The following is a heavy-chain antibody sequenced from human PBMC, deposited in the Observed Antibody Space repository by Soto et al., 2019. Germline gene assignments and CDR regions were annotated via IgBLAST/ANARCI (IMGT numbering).Heavy chain of an antibody. V-gene: IGHV4-34*01. D-gene: IGHD6-13*01. J-gene: IGHJ5*02. CDR1: GGSFSGYY. CDR3: ARAAGLAAAVGWFDP. Sequence: QVQLQQWGAGLLKPSETLSLTCAVYGGSFSGYYWSWIRQPPGKGREWIGEINHRGSTNYNPSLKRRVTIPGDTSKNQCSLKLSSVAAADTAVYYWARAAGLAAAVGWFDPWGQGTLVTVAS. CDR2: INHRGST.